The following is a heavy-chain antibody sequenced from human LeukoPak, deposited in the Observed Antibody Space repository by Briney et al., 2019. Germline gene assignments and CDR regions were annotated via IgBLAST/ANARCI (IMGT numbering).Heavy chain of an antibody. V-gene: IGHV6-1*01. J-gene: IGHJ5*02. Sequence: SQTLSLTCALSGDSVCSNSAAWNWIRQSPSRGLEWLRRTYYRSKEYNDYAVSVKSRITINPDTSKNQFSLQLNSVTPEDTAVYYCARGYGGNLIWFDPWGQGTLVTVSS. D-gene: IGHD4-23*01. CDR1: GDSVCSNSAA. CDR3: ARGYGGNLIWFDP. CDR2: TYYRSKEYN.